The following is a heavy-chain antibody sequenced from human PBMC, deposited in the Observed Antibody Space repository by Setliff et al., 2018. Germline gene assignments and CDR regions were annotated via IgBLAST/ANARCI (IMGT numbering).Heavy chain of an antibody. V-gene: IGHV4-59*01. CDR1: GGSISPYF. J-gene: IGHJ6*02. CDR3: VRDRTASSYGLDV. Sequence: PSETLSLTCTVSGGSISPYFWSWIRQPPGKGLEWIGYIYHNGNTYFNPSLKTRVTMSVDPSKNQFALNLRSVTAADTAVYYCVRDRTASSYGLDVWAQGTTVTVS. D-gene: IGHD3-16*01. CDR2: IYHNGNT.